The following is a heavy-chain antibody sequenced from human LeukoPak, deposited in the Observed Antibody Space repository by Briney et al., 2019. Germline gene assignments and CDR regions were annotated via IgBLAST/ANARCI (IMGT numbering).Heavy chain of an antibody. CDR2: ISYDGSNK. J-gene: IGHJ4*02. V-gene: IGHV3-30*18. CDR1: GFTFSSYG. Sequence: GGSLRLSCAASGFTFSSYGMHWVHQAPGKGLEWVAVISYDGSNKYYADSVKGRFTISRDNSKNTLYLQMNSLRAEDTAVYYCANLAVAVDYWGQGTLVTVSS. D-gene: IGHD6-19*01. CDR3: ANLAVAVDY.